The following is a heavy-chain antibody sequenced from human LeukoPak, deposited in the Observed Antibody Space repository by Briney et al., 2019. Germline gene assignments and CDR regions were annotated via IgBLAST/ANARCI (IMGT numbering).Heavy chain of an antibody. D-gene: IGHD2-2*01. CDR2: IYYSGST. Sequence: SETLSLTCTVSGGSINSYYWSWIRQPPGKGLEWIGYIYYSGSTNYNPSLKSRVTISVDTSKNQFSLKLRSVTAADTAVCYCAGGSRSLVPDAIGGYYFDYWGQGTLVTVSS. V-gene: IGHV4-59*01. CDR1: GGSINSYY. CDR3: AGGSRSLVPDAIGGYYFDY. J-gene: IGHJ4*02.